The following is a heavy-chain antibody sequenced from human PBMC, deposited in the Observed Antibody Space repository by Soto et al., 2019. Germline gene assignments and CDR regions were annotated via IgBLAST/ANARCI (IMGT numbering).Heavy chain of an antibody. CDR1: GGTFSTYT. CDR3: AGGMCFGGSCYLDV. CDR2: ISPGIDIR. V-gene: IGHV1-69*12. D-gene: IGHD2-15*01. J-gene: IGHJ4*02. Sequence: QFQLVQSGAEVKKPGSSVKVSCKASGGTFSTYTLYLVLRAPGQGRERMGGISPGIDIRDYAQKFQGRVAITADESTRTVYMQLSTLISEDTALYYCAGGMCFGGSCYLDVWGQGTLVTVSS.